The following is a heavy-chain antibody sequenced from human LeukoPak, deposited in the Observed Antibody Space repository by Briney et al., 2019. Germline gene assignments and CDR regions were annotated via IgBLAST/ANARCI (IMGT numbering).Heavy chain of an antibody. CDR2: ISYDGNTR. J-gene: IGHJ4*02. CDR1: GFPFNIYT. CDR3: AREGGYSYGLGYFDY. Sequence: GGSLRLSCAASGFPFNIYTVHWVRQAPGKGLEWVAVISYDGNTRYYADSVKGRFTISRDNSRTTLFLQMKSLSPKDTAVYYCAREGGYSYGLGYFDYWGQGTQVTVYS. V-gene: IGHV3-30-3*01. D-gene: IGHD5-18*01.